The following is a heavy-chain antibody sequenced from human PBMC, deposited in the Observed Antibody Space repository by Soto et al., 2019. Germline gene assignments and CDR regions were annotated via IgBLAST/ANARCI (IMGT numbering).Heavy chain of an antibody. CDR2: IYWNDDK. D-gene: IGHD3-16*01. CDR3: AHSPWGAAPDY. V-gene: IGHV2-5*01. CDR1: GFSLSARGVG. Sequence: QITLKESGPPLVKPTQTLTLTCTFSGFSLSARGVGVGWIRQPPGKALEWLALIYWNDDKRYSPALQSRLTITKDASKNQVVFSMTNVDPADTATYYCAHSPWGAAPDYWGQGILVTVSS. J-gene: IGHJ4*02.